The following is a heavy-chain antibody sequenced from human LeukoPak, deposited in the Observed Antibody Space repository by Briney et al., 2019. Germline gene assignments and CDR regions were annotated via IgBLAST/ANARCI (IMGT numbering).Heavy chain of an antibody. CDR3: ARGGKMMITMVRGVLASRDAFDI. Sequence: ASVKVSCKGSGYTFTSYDINWVRQAPGQGLEWMGWINPNSGGTNYAQKFQGRVTMTRDTSISTAYMELSRLRSDDTAVYYCARGGKMMITMVRGVLASRDAFDIWGQGTMVTVSS. CDR2: INPNSGGT. D-gene: IGHD3-10*01. V-gene: IGHV1-2*02. CDR1: GYTFTSYD. J-gene: IGHJ3*02.